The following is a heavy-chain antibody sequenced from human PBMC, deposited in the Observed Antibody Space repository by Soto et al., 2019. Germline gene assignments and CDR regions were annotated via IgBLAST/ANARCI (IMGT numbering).Heavy chain of an antibody. CDR3: ARVFSGWSSSSWYGSLYYFDY. V-gene: IGHV4-30-2*01. J-gene: IGHJ4*02. Sequence: SETLSLTCAVSGGSISSGGYSWSWIRQPPGKGLEWIGYIYHSGSTYYNPSLKSRVTISVDRSKNQFSLKLSSVTAADTAVYYCARVFSGWSSSSWYGSLYYFDYWGQGTLVTVSS. CDR1: GGSISSGGYS. D-gene: IGHD6-13*01. CDR2: IYHSGST.